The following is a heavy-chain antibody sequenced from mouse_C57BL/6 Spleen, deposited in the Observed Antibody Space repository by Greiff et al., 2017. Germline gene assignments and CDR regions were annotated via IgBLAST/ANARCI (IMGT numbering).Heavy chain of an antibody. D-gene: IGHD1-1*01. J-gene: IGHJ1*03. CDR3: ARSEIDYYGSSPYWYFDV. CDR2: IYPSDSET. CDR1: GYTFTSYW. V-gene: IGHV1-61*01. Sequence: VQLQQPGAELVRPGSSVKLSCKASGYTFTSYWMDWVKQRPGQVLEWIGNIYPSDSETHYNQKFKDKATLTVDKSSSTAYMQLSSLTSEDSAVYYCARSEIDYYGSSPYWYFDVWGTGTTVTVSS.